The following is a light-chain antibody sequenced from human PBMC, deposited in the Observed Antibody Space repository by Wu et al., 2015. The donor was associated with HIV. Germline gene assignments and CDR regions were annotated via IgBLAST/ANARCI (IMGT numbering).Light chain of an antibody. J-gene: IGKJ1*01. Sequence: EIVMTQSPATLSVSPGERATLSCRASQSVSSNYLAWYQQKPGQAPRLLIYGASRRATGIPDRFSGSGSATEFTLTISRLESEDFAVYYCQQYGDSLTWTFGQGTKVEIK. V-gene: IGKV3-20*01. CDR2: GAS. CDR1: QSVSSNY. CDR3: QQYGDSLTWT.